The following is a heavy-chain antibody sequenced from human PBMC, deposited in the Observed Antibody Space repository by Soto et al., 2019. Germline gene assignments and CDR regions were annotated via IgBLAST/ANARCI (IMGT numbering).Heavy chain of an antibody. Sequence: SETLSPTCAVYGGSFSSYHWSWIRQTPGKGLEWIGEINHLTTTNYNPSLKSRVIISLDTPKNQFSLKLSSVTAADTAVYYCARGYDTALAPIFWGQGILVTAPQ. V-gene: IGHV4-34*01. D-gene: IGHD5-18*01. CDR2: INHLTTT. CDR3: ARGYDTALAPIF. J-gene: IGHJ4*02. CDR1: GGSFSSYH.